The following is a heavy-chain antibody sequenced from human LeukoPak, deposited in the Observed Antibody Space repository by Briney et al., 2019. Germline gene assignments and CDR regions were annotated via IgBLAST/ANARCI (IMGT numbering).Heavy chain of an antibody. CDR3: VGQLAQWELPLDAFDI. CDR1: GDSISTYY. V-gene: IGHV4-59*08. CDR2: IYYTGST. Sequence: PSETLSLTCTVSGDSISTYYWSWIRQPPGKGLEWIGYIYYTGSTNYNPSLKSRVTISVDTSKNQFSLKLSSVTAADTAVYYCVGQLAQWELPLDAFDIWGQGTMVTVSS. D-gene: IGHD1-26*01. J-gene: IGHJ3*02.